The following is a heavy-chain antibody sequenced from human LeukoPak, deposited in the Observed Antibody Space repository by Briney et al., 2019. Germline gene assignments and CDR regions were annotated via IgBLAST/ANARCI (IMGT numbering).Heavy chain of an antibody. V-gene: IGHV4-31*03. CDR1: GGSISSGGYY. CDR3: ARSEETFSYGSGNYYSFDS. CDR2: IYYSGST. D-gene: IGHD3-10*01. Sequence: SETLSLTCSVSGGSISSGGYYWSWIRQHPGKGLEWIGYIYYSGSTYYNPSLKSRVTISVDTSRNQFYLKLSSVTAADTALYSCARSEETFSYGSGNYYSFDSWGQGTLVTVSS. J-gene: IGHJ4*02.